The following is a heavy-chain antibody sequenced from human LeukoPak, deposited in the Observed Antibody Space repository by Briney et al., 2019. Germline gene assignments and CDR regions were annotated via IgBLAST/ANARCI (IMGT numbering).Heavy chain of an antibody. Sequence: SETLSLTCTVSGGSISSGDYYWSWIRQPPGKGLEWIGYIYYSGSTYYNPSLKSRVTISVDTSKNQFSLKLSFVTAADTAVYYCAREMTTVSYYYMDVWGKGTTVTVSS. D-gene: IGHD4-17*01. CDR2: IYYSGST. CDR1: GGSISSGDYY. CDR3: AREMTTVSYYYMDV. V-gene: IGHV4-30-4*08. J-gene: IGHJ6*03.